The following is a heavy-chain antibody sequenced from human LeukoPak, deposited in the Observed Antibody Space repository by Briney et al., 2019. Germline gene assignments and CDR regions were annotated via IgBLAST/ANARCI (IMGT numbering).Heavy chain of an antibody. CDR2: IKDDGSET. V-gene: IGHV3-7*03. J-gene: IGHJ5*02. D-gene: IGHD2-21*02. CDR1: RLSFSTSW. Sequence: GGSLRLSCAASRLSFSTSWMTWVRQAPGKGPEWVASIKDDGSETFYVDPVKGRFTISRDNAKNSVYLQMNSLRAEDTAVYYCAKDIAGGVVTAFDNWFDPWGQGTLVTVSS. CDR3: AKDIAGGVVTAFDNWFDP.